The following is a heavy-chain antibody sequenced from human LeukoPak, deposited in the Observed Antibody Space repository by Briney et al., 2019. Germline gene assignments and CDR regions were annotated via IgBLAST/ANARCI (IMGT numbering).Heavy chain of an antibody. V-gene: IGHV1-2*02. CDR2: INPNSGGT. D-gene: IGHD3-10*01. CDR1: AYTFTGYY. Sequence: ASVKVSCKASAYTFTGYYMHWVRQAPGQGLEWMGWINPNSGGTNYAQKFQGRVTMTRDTSISTAYMELNRLRSDDTAVYYCARDRDYGSGIFDYWGQGTLVTVSS. J-gene: IGHJ4*02. CDR3: ARDRDYGSGIFDY.